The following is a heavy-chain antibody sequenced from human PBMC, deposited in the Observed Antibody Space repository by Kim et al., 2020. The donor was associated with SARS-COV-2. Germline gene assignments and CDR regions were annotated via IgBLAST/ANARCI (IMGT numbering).Heavy chain of an antibody. CDR2: ITAHNVVM. CDR1: GFDFDTFA. J-gene: IGHJ6*02. V-gene: IGHV3-23*01. D-gene: IGHD3-16*01. CDR3: AKGFQSHAYLVAMDV. Sequence: GGSLRLSCEGSGFDFDTFAITWVRQVPGKGLEWVSRITAHNVVMYYAASVKGRFTATRDNSRAYLHMRDLRAEDTAIYYCAKGFQSHAYLVAMDVWGQGT.